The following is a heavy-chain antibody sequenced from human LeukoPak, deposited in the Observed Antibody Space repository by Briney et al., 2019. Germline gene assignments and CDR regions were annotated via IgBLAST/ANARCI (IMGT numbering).Heavy chain of an antibody. CDR2: IYSGGST. J-gene: IGHJ4*02. D-gene: IGHD6-13*01. CDR1: GFTVSSNY. CDR3: AREAYSSSWYYFDY. V-gene: IGHV3-66*01. Sequence: GGSLRLSCAASGFTVSSNYMSWVRQAPGKGLEWVSVIYSGGSTYYADSVKGRFTISRDNSKNTLYLQMNSLRAEDTAVYYCAREAYSSSWYYFDYWGQGTLVTVSS.